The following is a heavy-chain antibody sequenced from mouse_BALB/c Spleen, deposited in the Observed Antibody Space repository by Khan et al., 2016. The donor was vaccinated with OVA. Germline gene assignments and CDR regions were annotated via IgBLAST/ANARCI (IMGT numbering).Heavy chain of an antibody. CDR3: ERGRGNSRFAY. CDR2: ISTYYGDA. J-gene: IGHJ3*01. D-gene: IGHD2-1*01. CDR1: GYTFTDYA. Sequence: QVQLKQSGAELVRPGVSVKISCKGSGYTFTDYAMHWVKQSHAKSLEWIGVISTYYGDADYNQKFKGKATMTVDKSSSTAYMELARLTSEDSAIYYGERGRGNSRFAYWGQGTLVTVSA. V-gene: IGHV1S137*01.